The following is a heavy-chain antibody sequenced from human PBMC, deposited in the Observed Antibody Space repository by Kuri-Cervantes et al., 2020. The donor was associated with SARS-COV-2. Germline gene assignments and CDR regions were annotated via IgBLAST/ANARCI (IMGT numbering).Heavy chain of an antibody. D-gene: IGHD6-19*01. CDR3: AREASSGWYGLSQYYFDY. CDR2: ISYDGSNK. J-gene: IGHJ4*02. V-gene: IGHV3-30*03. CDR1: GFTFSSYS. Sequence: LSLTCAASGFTFSSYSMNWVRQAPGKGLEWVAVISYDGSNKYYADSVKGRFTISRDNSKNTLYLQMNSLRAEDTAVYYCAREASSGWYGLSQYYFDYWGQGTLVTVSS.